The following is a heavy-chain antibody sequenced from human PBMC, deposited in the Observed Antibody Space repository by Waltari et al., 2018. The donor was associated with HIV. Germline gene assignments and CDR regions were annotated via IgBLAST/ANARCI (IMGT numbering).Heavy chain of an antibody. Sequence: QVQLQQSGPGLVKPSQTLSPTCAISGDSVSSNSAAWTWIRQSPSRGLEWLGRTYYRSKWYNDYAVSVKSRITINPDTSKNQFSLQLNSVTPEDTAVYYCARGKYYDFWSGYYDFDYWGQGTQVTVSS. D-gene: IGHD3-3*01. V-gene: IGHV6-1*01. CDR2: TYYRSKWYN. J-gene: IGHJ4*02. CDR3: ARGKYYDFWSGYYDFDY. CDR1: GDSVSSNSAA.